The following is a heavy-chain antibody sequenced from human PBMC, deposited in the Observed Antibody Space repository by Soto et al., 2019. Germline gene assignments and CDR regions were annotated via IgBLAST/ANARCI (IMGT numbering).Heavy chain of an antibody. CDR1: GASIDNNGYS. Sequence: QVQLQESGPGLVIPSQTLTLTCAVSGASIDNNGYSWTWIRQHPGNGLEWIGTNNNRGDTYYNPSLKSRLTISLDTSQNRFSLRLNALTAADTATYYCAGGGSGWKALNWFDPWGQGIMVTVSS. CDR2: NNNRGDT. D-gene: IGHD6-19*01. V-gene: IGHV4-31*11. CDR3: AGGGSGWKALNWFDP. J-gene: IGHJ5*02.